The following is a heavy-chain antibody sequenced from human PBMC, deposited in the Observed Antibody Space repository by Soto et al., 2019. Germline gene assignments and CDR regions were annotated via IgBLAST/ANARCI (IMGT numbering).Heavy chain of an antibody. CDR3: VSSHRGYSSDWFNAY. Sequence: EVQLLESGGGLVQPGGSLRHSCAASGFTFSSYAMNWVRQAPGKGLEWVSAISGSGDTTYYADSVRGGFTISRDNSENTLYQQMNSLRAEDTAVYYCVSSHRGYSSDWFNAYWGQGTLVTVSS. CDR2: ISGSGDTT. D-gene: IGHD6-13*01. V-gene: IGHV3-23*01. CDR1: GFTFSSYA. J-gene: IGHJ4*02.